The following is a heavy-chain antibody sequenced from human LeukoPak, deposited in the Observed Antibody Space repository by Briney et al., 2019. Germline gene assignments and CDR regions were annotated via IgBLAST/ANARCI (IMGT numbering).Heavy chain of an antibody. Sequence: PGGSLRLSCAASGFTFSSYGMHWVRQAPGKGLEWVAFIRHDGSNKYYADSVKGRFTISRDNSKNTLYLQMNSLRAEDTAVYYCAKLHVGTHFDYWGQGTLVTVSS. V-gene: IGHV3-30*02. CDR1: GFTFSSYG. CDR3: AKLHVGTHFDY. J-gene: IGHJ4*02. CDR2: IRHDGSNK. D-gene: IGHD1-14*01.